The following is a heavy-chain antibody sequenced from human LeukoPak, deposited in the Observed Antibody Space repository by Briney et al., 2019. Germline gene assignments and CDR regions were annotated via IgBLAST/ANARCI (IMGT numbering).Heavy chain of an antibody. CDR2: FDPEEGET. CDR1: GYTLTELS. Sequence: ASVKVSCKVSGYTLTELSMHWVRQAPGKGLEWVGGFDPEEGETIYAQNFQGRVTMTEDTSTDTAYMELSSLKSEDAAVYYCATSVPTDDILTGPGAFNIWGQGTLVTVSS. D-gene: IGHD3-9*01. V-gene: IGHV1-24*01. CDR3: ATSVPTDDILTGPGAFNI. J-gene: IGHJ3*02.